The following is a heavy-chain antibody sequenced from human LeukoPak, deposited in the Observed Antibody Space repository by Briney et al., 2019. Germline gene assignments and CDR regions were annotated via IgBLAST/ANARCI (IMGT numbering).Heavy chain of an antibody. CDR2: IYYSGST. CDR3: ARRDPLDYYDSSGYYYGGAFDI. V-gene: IGHV4-39*07. Sequence: SETLSLTCTVSGGSISSSSYYWGWIRQPPGKGLEWIGSIYYSGSTYYNPSLKSRVTISVATSKNQFSLKLSSVTAADTAVYYCARRDPLDYYDSSGYYYGGAFDIWGQGTMVTVSS. J-gene: IGHJ3*02. CDR1: GGSISSSSYY. D-gene: IGHD3-22*01.